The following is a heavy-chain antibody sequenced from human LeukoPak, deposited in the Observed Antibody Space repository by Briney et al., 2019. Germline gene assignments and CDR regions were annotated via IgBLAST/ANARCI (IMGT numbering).Heavy chain of an antibody. CDR3: ARATEYSGNFRGPEYFQH. CDR2: IFHTGST. CDR1: GDSISSGNY. Sequence: PSETLSLTCTVSGDSISSGNYWGWIRQPPGKGLEWIGSIFHTGSTYFNLSLKSRVTISVDTSKNQFSLRLSSVAAADTAVYYCARATEYSGNFRGPEYFQHWGQGTLVTVSS. V-gene: IGHV4-38-2*02. D-gene: IGHD1-26*01. J-gene: IGHJ1*01.